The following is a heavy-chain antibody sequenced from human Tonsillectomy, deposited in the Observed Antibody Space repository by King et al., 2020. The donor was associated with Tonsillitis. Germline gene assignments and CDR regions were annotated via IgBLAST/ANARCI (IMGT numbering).Heavy chain of an antibody. CDR3: ARGFDYGDYSWFDP. D-gene: IGHD4-17*01. CDR2: ISAYNGDT. J-gene: IGHJ5*02. CDR1: GYTFTRYV. V-gene: IGHV1-18*01. Sequence: VQLVESGPEVKKPGAAVKVSCKASGYTFTRYVITWVRQAPGQGLEWMGRISAYNGDTKCAQKFQGRVTMTTDKSPRTVYMELRSLTSDDTAVYYCARGFDYGDYSWFDPWGQGTLVTVSS.